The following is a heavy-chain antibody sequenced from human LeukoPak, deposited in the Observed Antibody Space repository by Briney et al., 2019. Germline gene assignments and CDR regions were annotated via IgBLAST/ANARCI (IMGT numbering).Heavy chain of an antibody. CDR1: GFTFSSYS. CDR3: ARDRGMLAAAFDI. Sequence: PGGSLRLSCAASGFTFSSYSMNWVRRAPAKGLEWVSSISSSSSYIYYADSVKGRFTISRDNAKNSLYLQMNSLRAEDTAVYYCARDRGMLAAAFDIWGQGTMVTVSS. CDR2: ISSSSSYI. V-gene: IGHV3-21*01. D-gene: IGHD6-13*01. J-gene: IGHJ3*02.